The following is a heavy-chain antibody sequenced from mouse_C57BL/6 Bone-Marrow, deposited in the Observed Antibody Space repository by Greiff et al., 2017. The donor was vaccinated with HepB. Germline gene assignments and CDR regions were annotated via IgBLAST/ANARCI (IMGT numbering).Heavy chain of an antibody. V-gene: IGHV5-12*01. J-gene: IGHJ4*01. Sequence: EVQGVESGGGLVQPGGSLKLSCAASGFTFSDYCMYWVRQTPEKRLEWVAYISNGGGSTYYPDTVKGRFTISRDNAKNTLYLQMSRLKSEDTAMYYCARHLYYDYYYYAMDYWGQGTSVTVSS. D-gene: IGHD2-4*01. CDR3: ARHLYYDYYYYAMDY. CDR2: ISNGGGST. CDR1: GFTFSDYC.